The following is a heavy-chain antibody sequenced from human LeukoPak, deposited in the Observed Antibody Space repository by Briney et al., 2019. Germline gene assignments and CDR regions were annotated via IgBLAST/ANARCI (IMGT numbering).Heavy chain of an antibody. J-gene: IGHJ2*01. Sequence: GESLKISCKTSGYTFSIFWIGWVRQMPGKGLEWIGMIYPGDSDTRYSPSFQGQVTISADKSISTAYLQWSSLKASDTAMYYCARDSKGYFWYFNLWGRGTLVTVSS. V-gene: IGHV5-51*01. CDR2: IYPGDSDT. D-gene: IGHD1-26*01. CDR1: GYTFSIFW. CDR3: ARDSKGYFWYFNL.